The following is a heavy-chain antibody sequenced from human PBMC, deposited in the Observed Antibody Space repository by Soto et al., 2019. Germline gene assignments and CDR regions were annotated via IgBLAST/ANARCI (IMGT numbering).Heavy chain of an antibody. Sequence: EVQLVESGGGLVQPGGSLRLSCAASGFTFSSYSMNWVRQAPGKGLEWVSYISSSSSTIYYADSVKGRFTISRDNAKNSLHLQMNSLRAEDTAMYYCARERYCSITSCYRYYYYYMDVWGKGTTVTVSS. J-gene: IGHJ6*03. V-gene: IGHV3-48*01. CDR2: ISSSSSTI. D-gene: IGHD2-2*02. CDR1: GFTFSSYS. CDR3: ARERYCSITSCYRYYYYYMDV.